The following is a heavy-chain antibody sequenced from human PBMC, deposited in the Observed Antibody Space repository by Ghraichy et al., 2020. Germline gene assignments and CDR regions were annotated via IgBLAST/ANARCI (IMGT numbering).Heavy chain of an antibody. Sequence: GGSLRLSCAASGFTFSDYYMSWIRQAPGKGLEWVSYSSSSGSTIYYADSVKGRFTISRDNAKNSLSLQMNSLRAEDTAVYYCARTVLARSDAFDIWGQGTMVTVSS. J-gene: IGHJ3*02. D-gene: IGHD2-8*01. CDR3: ARTVLARSDAFDI. V-gene: IGHV3-11*01. CDR1: GFTFSDYY. CDR2: SSSSGSTI.